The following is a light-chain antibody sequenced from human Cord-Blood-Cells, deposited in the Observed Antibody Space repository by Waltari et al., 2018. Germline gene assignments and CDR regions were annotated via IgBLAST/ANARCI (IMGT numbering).Light chain of an antibody. J-gene: IGLJ2*01. V-gene: IGLV2-14*01. Sequence: QSALTQPASVSGSPGQSITISCTGTSSDVGGYNYVSWYQQHPGNAPKLMVYEVSNRPSGVSKRFSGSKSGNTASLTSSGLQAEDEADYYCSSYTSSNVVFGGGTKLTVL. CDR3: SSYTSSNVV. CDR1: SSDVGGYNY. CDR2: EVS.